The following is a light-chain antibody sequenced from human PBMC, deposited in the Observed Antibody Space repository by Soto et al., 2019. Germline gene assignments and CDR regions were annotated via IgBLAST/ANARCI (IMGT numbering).Light chain of an antibody. CDR2: EVS. Sequence: QSALTQPASVSGSPGQSITISCTGTSSDVVGYNYVSWYQQHPGKAPKLMIYEVSNRPSGGSNRFSGAKSGNTASLTISGLQAEDEADYYCSAYTSSSTPYVFGTGTKLTVL. V-gene: IGLV2-14*01. CDR1: SSDVVGYNY. CDR3: SAYTSSSTPYV. J-gene: IGLJ1*01.